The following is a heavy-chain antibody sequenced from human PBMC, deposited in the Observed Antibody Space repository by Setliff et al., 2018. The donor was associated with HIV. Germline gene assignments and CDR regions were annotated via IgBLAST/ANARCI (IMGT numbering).Heavy chain of an antibody. Sequence: SETLSLTCTVSGGSISSGGYYWSWIRQPAGKGLEWIGHIYTSGSTKYNPSLKGRVIISVDKSKNQFSLKLISLTAADTAKYFCARGVQAQVVLMSYVKGRFDPWGQGTQVTVSS. CDR2: IYTSGST. CDR1: GGSISSGGYY. J-gene: IGHJ5*02. D-gene: IGHD2-8*01. V-gene: IGHV4-61*09. CDR3: ARGVQAQVVLMSYVKGRFDP.